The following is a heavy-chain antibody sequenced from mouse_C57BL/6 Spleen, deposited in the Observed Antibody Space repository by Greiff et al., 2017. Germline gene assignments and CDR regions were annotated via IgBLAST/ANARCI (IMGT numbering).Heavy chain of an antibody. CDR2: ISSGGDYI. Sequence: EVKLMESGEGLVKPGGSLKLSCAASGFTFSSYAMSWVRQTPEKRLEWVAYISSGGDYIYYADTVKGRFTISRDNARNTLYLQMSSLKCEDTAMYYCTRRKYDWLCNYWGQGNTLTVSS. CDR3: TRRKYDWLCNY. D-gene: IGHD2-12*01. CDR1: GFTFSSYA. J-gene: IGHJ2*01. V-gene: IGHV5-9-1*02.